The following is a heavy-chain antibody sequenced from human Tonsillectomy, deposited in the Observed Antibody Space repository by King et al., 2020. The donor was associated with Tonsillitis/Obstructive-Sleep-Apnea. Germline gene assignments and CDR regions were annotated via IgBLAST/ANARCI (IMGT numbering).Heavy chain of an antibody. CDR2: IYYSGST. Sequence: LQLQESGPGLVKPSETLSLTCTVSGGSIGSSSYYWAWIRQPPGKGLEWSGSIYYSGSTYYNPPLNSRVTISVDTSKNQFSLKLSSVTAADTAVYYCARSLGTIFGRIDPWGQGTLVTVSS. CDR3: ARSLGTIFGRIDP. V-gene: IGHV4-39*01. J-gene: IGHJ5*02. D-gene: IGHD3-3*01. CDR1: GGSIGSSSYY.